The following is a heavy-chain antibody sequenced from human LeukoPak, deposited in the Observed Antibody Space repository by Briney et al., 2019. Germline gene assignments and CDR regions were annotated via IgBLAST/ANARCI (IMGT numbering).Heavy chain of an antibody. Sequence: GGSLRLSCAASGFTFSSYSMNWVRQAPGKGLEWVSSISSSSSHIYYADSVKGRFTISRDNAKNSLYLQMNSLRAEDTAVYYCARDQRPVLRYFDWLLKENWFDPWGQGTLVTVSS. D-gene: IGHD3-9*01. CDR3: ARDQRPVLRYFDWLLKENWFDP. CDR1: GFTFSSYS. V-gene: IGHV3-21*01. CDR2: ISSSSSHI. J-gene: IGHJ5*02.